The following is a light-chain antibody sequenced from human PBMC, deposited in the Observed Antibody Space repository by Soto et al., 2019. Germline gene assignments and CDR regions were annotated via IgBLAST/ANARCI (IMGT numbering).Light chain of an antibody. CDR3: QHYNNYPET. J-gene: IGKJ1*01. CDR2: GAS. CDR1: QSVSSK. V-gene: IGKV3-15*01. Sequence: TPSTLSVSPGAGATLSCRASQSVSSKLVWYQHRPGQAPRLLIYGASTMASDIPARFSGSGSGTEFTLTISSLQSDDYAAYYCQHYNNYPETFGRGTKVDIK.